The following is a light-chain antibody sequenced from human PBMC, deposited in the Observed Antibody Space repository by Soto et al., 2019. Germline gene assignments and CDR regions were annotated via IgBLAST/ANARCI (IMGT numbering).Light chain of an antibody. CDR1: SSDVGAYNY. V-gene: IGLV2-8*01. J-gene: IGLJ1*01. CDR3: SAYSRRDSFV. CDR2: EVS. Sequence: QSALTQPPSASGSPGQSVAISCSGTSSDVGAYNYVSWYQQHPGKAPKLIIYEVSKRPSGVPDRFFGSKSGNTASLTVSGLQPEDEADYYCSAYSRRDSFVFGTGTKLTVL.